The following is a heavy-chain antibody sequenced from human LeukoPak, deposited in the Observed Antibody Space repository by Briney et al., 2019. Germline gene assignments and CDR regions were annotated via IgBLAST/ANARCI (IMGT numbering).Heavy chain of an antibody. CDR3: ARVPYSSGSSADY. CDR1: GFPFSDYY. CDR2: ISSSDTYT. Sequence: GGSLRLSCAASGFPFSDYYMRWIRQAPGKGLEWVSYISSSDTYTNDADPVDGRFTISRDNAKNSLYLQMNCLRAEDTAVYYCARVPYSSGSSADYWGQGSLVTVSS. V-gene: IGHV3-11*06. D-gene: IGHD6-19*01. J-gene: IGHJ4*02.